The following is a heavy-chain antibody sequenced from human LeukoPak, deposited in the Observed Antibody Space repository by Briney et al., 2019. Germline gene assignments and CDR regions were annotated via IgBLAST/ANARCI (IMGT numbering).Heavy chain of an antibody. Sequence: SETLSLTCTVSGGSISISNYYWGWIRQPPGKGLEWIGSMSYSGRTYYNPSLKTRVTVLLDTSKNQFSLNLISVTAADTAVYYCARLDTAMAPDYWGQGTLVTVSS. J-gene: IGHJ4*02. D-gene: IGHD5-18*01. V-gene: IGHV4-39*07. CDR3: ARLDTAMAPDY. CDR2: MSYSGRT. CDR1: GGSISISNYY.